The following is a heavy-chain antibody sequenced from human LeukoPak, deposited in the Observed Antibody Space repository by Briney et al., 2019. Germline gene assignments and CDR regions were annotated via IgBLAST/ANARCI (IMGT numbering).Heavy chain of an antibody. J-gene: IGHJ3*02. V-gene: IGHV4-30-2*01. D-gene: IGHD1/OR15-1a*01. CDR2: IYHSGST. Sequence: SQTLSLTCTVSGGSISSGGYYWSWIRQPPGKGLEWIGYIYHSGSTYYNPSLKSRVTISVDRSKNQFSLKLSSVTAADTAVYYCARESWTNDAFDIWGQGTMVTVSS. CDR1: GGSISSGGYY. CDR3: ARESWTNDAFDI.